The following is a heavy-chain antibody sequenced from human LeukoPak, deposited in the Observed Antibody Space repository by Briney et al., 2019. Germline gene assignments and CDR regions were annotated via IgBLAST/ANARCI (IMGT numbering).Heavy chain of an antibody. Sequence: ASVKVSCKASGYTFSNYYLHWVRQAPGQGLEWMGLINPTAGNTYYAQKFQGRLTVTRDMSTRTVYMELSDLRPEDTAVYYCARDYSGEWEQLTGWWFDPWGQGTLVIVSS. D-gene: IGHD1-26*01. J-gene: IGHJ5*02. CDR3: ARDYSGEWEQLTGWWFDP. CDR2: INPTAGNT. CDR1: GYTFSNYY. V-gene: IGHV1-46*01.